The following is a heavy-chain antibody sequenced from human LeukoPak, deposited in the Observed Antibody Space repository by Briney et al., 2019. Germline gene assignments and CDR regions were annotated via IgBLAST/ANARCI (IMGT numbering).Heavy chain of an antibody. CDR1: GGSISSGSYY. CDR3: HSVQGVRDY. D-gene: IGHD3-10*02. V-gene: IGHV4-61*02. CDR2: IYTSGST. Sequence: SQTLSLTCTVSGGSISSGSYYWSWIRQPAGKGLEWIGRIYTSGSTNYNPSLKSRVTISVDTSKNQFSLKLSSVTAADTAVYYCHSVQGVRDYWGQGTLVTVSS. J-gene: IGHJ4*02.